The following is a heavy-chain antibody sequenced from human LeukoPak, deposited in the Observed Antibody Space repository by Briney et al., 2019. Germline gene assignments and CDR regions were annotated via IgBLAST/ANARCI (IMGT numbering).Heavy chain of an antibody. CDR1: GFTFSSYG. CDR3: AKARELVPTASGKYYFDY. V-gene: IGHV3-30*02. CDR2: IRYDGSNK. Sequence: GGSLRLSCAASGFTFSSYGMHWVRQAPGKGLEWVAFIRYDGSNKYYADSVKGRFTISRDNSKNTLYLQMNSLRAEDTAVYYCAKARELVPTASGKYYFDYWGQGTLVTVSS. D-gene: IGHD2-2*01. J-gene: IGHJ4*02.